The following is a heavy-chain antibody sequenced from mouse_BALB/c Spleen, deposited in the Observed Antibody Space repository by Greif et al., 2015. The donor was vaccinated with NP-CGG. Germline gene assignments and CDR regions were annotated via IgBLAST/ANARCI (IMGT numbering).Heavy chain of an antibody. Sequence: EVKLVDSGGGLVKPGGSLKLSCAASGFAFSSYDMSWVRQTPEKRLEWVAYISSGGGSTYYPDTVKGRFTISRDNAKNTLYLQMSSLKSEDTAMYYCARRYGNYVRAMDYWGQGTSVTVSS. CDR3: ARRYGNYVRAMDY. J-gene: IGHJ4*01. D-gene: IGHD2-1*01. CDR1: GFAFSSYD. CDR2: ISSGGGST. V-gene: IGHV5-12-1*01.